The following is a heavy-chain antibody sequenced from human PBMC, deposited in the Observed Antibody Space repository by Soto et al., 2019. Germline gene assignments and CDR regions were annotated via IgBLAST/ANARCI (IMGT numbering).Heavy chain of an antibody. CDR3: ARVADYDFWSGDGRLPHYYYMDV. Sequence: SETLSLTCTVSGGSISSGGYYWSWIRQHPGKGLEWIGYIYYSGSTNYNPSLKSRVTISVDTSKNQFSLKLSSVTAADTAVYYCARVADYDFWSGDGRLPHYYYMDVWAKGPRSPSP. CDR2: IYYSGST. V-gene: IGHV4-61*08. J-gene: IGHJ6*03. D-gene: IGHD3-3*01. CDR1: GGSISSGGYY.